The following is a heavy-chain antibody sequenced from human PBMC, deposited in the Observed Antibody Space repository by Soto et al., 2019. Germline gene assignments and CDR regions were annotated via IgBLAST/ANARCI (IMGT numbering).Heavy chain of an antibody. J-gene: IGHJ3*02. D-gene: IGHD4-17*01. CDR3: ARGIDYGDYVSIDAFDI. V-gene: IGHV3-7*01. Sequence: GGSLRLSCAASGFTFSSYWMSWVRQAPGKGLEWVANIKQDGSEKYYVDSVKGRFTISRDNAKNSLYLQMNSLRAEDTAVYYSARGIDYGDYVSIDAFDIWGQGTMVTVSS. CDR1: GFTFSSYW. CDR2: IKQDGSEK.